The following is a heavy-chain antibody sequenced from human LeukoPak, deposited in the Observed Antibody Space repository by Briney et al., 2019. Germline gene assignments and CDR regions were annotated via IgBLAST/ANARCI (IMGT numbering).Heavy chain of an antibody. D-gene: IGHD6-19*01. V-gene: IGHV4-61*08. J-gene: IGHJ4*02. Sequence: SETLSLTCTVSGGSISSGGYYWSWIRQHPGKGLEWIGYIYYSGSTNYNPSLKSRVTISVDTSKNQFSLKLSSVTAADTAVYYCARGGIAVTIDYWGQGTLVTVSS. CDR3: ARGGIAVTIDY. CDR1: GGSISSGGYY. CDR2: IYYSGST.